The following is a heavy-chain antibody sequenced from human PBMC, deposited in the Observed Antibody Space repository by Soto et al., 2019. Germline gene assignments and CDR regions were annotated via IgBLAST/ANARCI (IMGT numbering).Heavy chain of an antibody. CDR1: GYTFTSYG. D-gene: IGHD5-18*01. Sequence: QVQLVQSGAEVKKPGASVKVSCKASGYTFTSYGISWVRQAPGQGLEWMGWISAYNGNTNYAQKLQGRVTMTTDTSTSTAYMELRSLRSDDTSVYYCARDPPDNIYGLLHDYWGQGTLVTVSS. J-gene: IGHJ4*02. CDR3: ARDPPDNIYGLLHDY. V-gene: IGHV1-18*01. CDR2: ISAYNGNT.